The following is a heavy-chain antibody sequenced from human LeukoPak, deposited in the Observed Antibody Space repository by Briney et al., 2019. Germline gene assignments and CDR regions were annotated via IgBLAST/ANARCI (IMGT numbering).Heavy chain of an antibody. CDR2: ISSSSSYI. V-gene: IGHV3-21*01. CDR3: ARDFAAAIDY. J-gene: IGHJ4*02. CDR1: GFTFSSYS. D-gene: IGHD2-2*01. Sequence: GGSLRLSCAASGFTFSSYSMNWVRQAPGKGLEWVSSISSSSSYIYYADSVKGRFTIYRDNAKNSLYLQMNSLRAEDTAVYYCARDFAAAIDYWGQGTLVTVSS.